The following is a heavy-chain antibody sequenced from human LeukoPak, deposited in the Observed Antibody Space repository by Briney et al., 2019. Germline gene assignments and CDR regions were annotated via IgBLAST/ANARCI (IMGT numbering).Heavy chain of an antibody. CDR1: GFTFTTHA. CDR3: AKDALPHTYSYYFDF. Sequence: GGSLRLSCTDSGFTFTTHAMHWVRQAPGKGLEWVSGLSGSASSTYYADSVKGRFTISRDNSKNTLYLQTNSLRAEDTAVYYCAKDALPHTYSYYFDFWGQGTLVTVSS. V-gene: IGHV3-23*01. D-gene: IGHD2-15*01. CDR2: LSGSASST. J-gene: IGHJ4*02.